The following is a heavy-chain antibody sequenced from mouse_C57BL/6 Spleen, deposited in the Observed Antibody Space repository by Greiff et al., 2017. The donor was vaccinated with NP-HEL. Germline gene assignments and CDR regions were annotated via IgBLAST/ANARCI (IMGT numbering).Heavy chain of an antibody. CDR3: TRGDYGSSYGY. V-gene: IGHV5-9-1*02. CDR2: ISSGGDYI. J-gene: IGHJ2*01. D-gene: IGHD1-1*01. CDR1: GFTFSSYA. Sequence: EVQLVESGEGLVKPGGSLKLSCAASGFTFSSYAMSWVRQTPEKRLEWVAYISSGGDYIYYADTVKGRFTFPSDNARNTLYLQMSSRKSEDTAMYYCTRGDYGSSYGYWGQGTTLTVSS.